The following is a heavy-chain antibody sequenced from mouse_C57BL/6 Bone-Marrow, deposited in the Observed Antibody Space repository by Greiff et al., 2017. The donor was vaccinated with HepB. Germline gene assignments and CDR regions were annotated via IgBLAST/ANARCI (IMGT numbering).Heavy chain of an antibody. D-gene: IGHD1-1*01. CDR2: ISYDGSN. Sequence: EVQLQESGPGLVKPSQSLSLTCSVTGYSITSGYYWNWIRQFPGNKLEWMGYISYDGSNNYNPSLKNRISITRDTSKNQFFLKLNSVTTEDTATYYCARGGYYGSSSLFAYWGQGTLVTVSA. CDR3: ARGGYYGSSSLFAY. V-gene: IGHV3-6*01. CDR1: GYSITSGYY. J-gene: IGHJ3*01.